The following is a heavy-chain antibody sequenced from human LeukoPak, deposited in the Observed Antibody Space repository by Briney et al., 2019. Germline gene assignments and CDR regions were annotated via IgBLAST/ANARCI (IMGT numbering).Heavy chain of an antibody. Sequence: SETLSLTCGVYGGSFSGYYWSWIRQPPGKGLEWIGEINHSGSTNYNPSLKSRVTISVDTSKNQFSLKLSSVTAADTAVYYCARATDAFDIWGQGTMVTVSS. CDR1: GGSFSGYY. CDR3: ARATDAFDI. CDR2: INHSGST. J-gene: IGHJ3*02. V-gene: IGHV4-34*01.